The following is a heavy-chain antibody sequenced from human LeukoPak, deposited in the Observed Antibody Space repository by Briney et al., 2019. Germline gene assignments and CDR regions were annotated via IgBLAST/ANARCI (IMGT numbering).Heavy chain of an antibody. CDR3: ARASRGVTNDFDY. J-gene: IGHJ4*02. V-gene: IGHV4-59*10. Sequence: SETLSLTCAVYGGSFSGYYWSWIRQPAGKGLEWIGRIYTSGSTNYNPSLKSRVTMSVDTSKNQFSLKLSSVTAADTAVYYCARASRGVTNDFDYWGQGTLVTVSS. CDR2: IYTSGST. CDR1: GGSFSGYY. D-gene: IGHD4-17*01.